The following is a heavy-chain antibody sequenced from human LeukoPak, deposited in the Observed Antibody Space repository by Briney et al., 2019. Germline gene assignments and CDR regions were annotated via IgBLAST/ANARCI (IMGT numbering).Heavy chain of an antibody. D-gene: IGHD3-3*01. CDR3: ARFGVVDAFDI. V-gene: IGHV4-61*02. Sequence: PSETLSLTCTVSGGSISSGSYYWSWIRQPAGKGLEWIGRIYTSGSTNYNPSLKSRVTISVDTSKNQFSLKLSSVTAADTAVYYCARFGVVDAFDIWGQGTMVTVSS. CDR2: IYTSGST. CDR1: GGSISSGSYY. J-gene: IGHJ3*02.